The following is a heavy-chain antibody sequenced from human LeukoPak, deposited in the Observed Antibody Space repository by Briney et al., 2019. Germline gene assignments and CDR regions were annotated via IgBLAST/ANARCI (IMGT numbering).Heavy chain of an antibody. D-gene: IGHD3-10*01. V-gene: IGHV1-69*10. CDR3: ANSGFRGDNWFDP. Sequence: GASVKVSCKASGGTFSSYAISWVRQAPGQGLEWMGWIIPILGSANYAQSFQGRVTMTRDTSTSTVYMELSSLRPEDTAVYYCANSGFRGDNWFDPWGQGTLVTVSS. J-gene: IGHJ5*02. CDR1: GGTFSSYA. CDR2: IIPILGSA.